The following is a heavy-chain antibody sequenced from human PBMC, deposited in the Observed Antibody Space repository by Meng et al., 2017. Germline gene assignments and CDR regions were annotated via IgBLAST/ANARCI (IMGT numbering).Heavy chain of an antibody. D-gene: IGHD6-19*01. J-gene: IGHJ3*02. CDR1: GFTFSNAW. V-gene: IGHV3-15*01. Sequence: GESLKISCAASGFTFSNAWMSWVRQAPGKGLEWVGRIKSKTDGGTTDYAAPVKGRFTISRDDSKNTAYLQRNSLKTEDTAVYYCTIYTSGHIWGQGTMVTVSS. CDR2: IKSKTDGGTT. CDR3: TIYTSGHI.